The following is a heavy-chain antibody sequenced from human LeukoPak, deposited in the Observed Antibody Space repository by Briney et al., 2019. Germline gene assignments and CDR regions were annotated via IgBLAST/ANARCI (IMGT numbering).Heavy chain of an antibody. V-gene: IGHV1-69*04. D-gene: IGHD3-22*01. CDR1: GGTFSSYA. Sequence: ASVKVSCKASGGTFSSYAISWVRQAPGQGLEWMGRIIPILGIANYAQKFQGRVTITADKSTSTAYMELSSLRSEDTAVYYCARDSMDYYDSSGYYDYWGQGTLVTVSS. J-gene: IGHJ4*02. CDR3: ARDSMDYYDSSGYYDY. CDR2: IIPILGIA.